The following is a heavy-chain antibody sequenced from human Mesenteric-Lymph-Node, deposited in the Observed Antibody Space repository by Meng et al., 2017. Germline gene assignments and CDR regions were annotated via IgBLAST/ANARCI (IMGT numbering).Heavy chain of an antibody. V-gene: IGHV4-31*03. CDR3: ASLYGDSSVWYLDL. CDR2: IYYSGST. CDR1: GGSISSGNHY. J-gene: IGHJ2*01. D-gene: IGHD4-17*01. Sequence: VQLQESGPGLVKPSQTLSLICTVSGGSISSGNHYWSWIRQHPGKGLEYIGYIYYSGSTYYNPSLKSRVIISVDTSKNQFSLRLNSVTAADTAVYYCASLYGDSSVWYLDLWGRGTLVTVSS.